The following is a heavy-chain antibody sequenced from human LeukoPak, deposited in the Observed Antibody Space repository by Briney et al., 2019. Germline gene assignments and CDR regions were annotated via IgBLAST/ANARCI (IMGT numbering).Heavy chain of an antibody. J-gene: IGHJ4*02. CDR2: MSPNSGDT. V-gene: IGHV1-8*01. Sequence: ASVTVSCTASGYTFTIYDFNWVRQATGQRPEWMGWMSPNSGDTGYAQKFQDRVTMTRNTSISTACMELSSLRSDDTAVYYCARGPPNWGYDYWGPGTLVTVFS. CDR3: ARGPPNWGYDY. CDR1: GYTFTIYD. D-gene: IGHD7-27*01.